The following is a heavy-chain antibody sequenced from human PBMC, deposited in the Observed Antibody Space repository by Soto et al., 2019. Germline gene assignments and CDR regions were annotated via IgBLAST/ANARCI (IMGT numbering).Heavy chain of an antibody. V-gene: IGHV1-58*01. CDR2: LVVGRGNT. CDR1: GLRITSSA. J-gene: IGHJ4*02. Sequence: SVKVYFKTSGLRITSSALQLGRQARGQRLEWIGWLVVGRGNTHYAQHFQERVTLTRDMSTGTAYMELGSLRSEDTAVYYCAAAPVLRFLQCLPAYFDYWGQGTLVTV. CDR3: AAAPVLRFLQCLPAYFDY. D-gene: IGHD3-3*01.